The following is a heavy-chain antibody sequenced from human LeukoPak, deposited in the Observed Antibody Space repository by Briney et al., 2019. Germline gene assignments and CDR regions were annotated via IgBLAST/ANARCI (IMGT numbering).Heavy chain of an antibody. D-gene: IGHD3-22*01. CDR1: GGSLSHYY. CDR2: INHSGST. J-gene: IGHJ4*02. V-gene: IGHV4-34*01. Sequence: SETLSLTCTVSGGSLSHYYWSWIRQPPGKGLEWIGEINHSGSTNYNPSLKSRVTISVDTSKNQFSLKLTSVTAADTAVYYCARRLKTVVAEFYFDYWGQGTLVTVSS. CDR3: ARRLKTVVAEFYFDY.